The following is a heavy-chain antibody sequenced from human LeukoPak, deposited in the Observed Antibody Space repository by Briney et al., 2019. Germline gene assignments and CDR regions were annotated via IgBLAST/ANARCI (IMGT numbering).Heavy chain of an antibody. CDR3: AKHLSAMASFDH. D-gene: IGHD5-18*01. CDR2: ITASGSTT. CDR1: GFTFRSYV. J-gene: IGHJ4*02. Sequence: GGSLRLSCAASGFTFRSYVMTWVRQAPGKGLEWVSSITASGSTTYYADSVKGRFTISGDNSKNTLYLQMNSLRAEDTAVYYCAKHLSAMASFDHWGQGTLVTVSS. V-gene: IGHV3-23*01.